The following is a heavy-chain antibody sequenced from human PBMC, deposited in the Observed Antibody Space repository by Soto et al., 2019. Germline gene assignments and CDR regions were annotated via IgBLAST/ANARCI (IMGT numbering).Heavy chain of an antibody. V-gene: IGHV3-20*01. CDR3: ARDSILVGVYYYMDV. Sequence: GGSLRPCCPTSEFTFDDEGISCVHPPPQKGPERGSGINWNGSSTGYADSVKGRFTISRDNAKNSLYLQMNRLRAEDTALYHCARDSILVGVYYYMDVWGKGTAVTVSS. CDR1: EFTFDDEG. J-gene: IGHJ6*03. CDR2: INWNGSST. D-gene: IGHD3-22*01.